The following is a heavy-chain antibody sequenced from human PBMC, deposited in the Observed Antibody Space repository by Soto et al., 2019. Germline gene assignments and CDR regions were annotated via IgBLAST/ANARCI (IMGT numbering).Heavy chain of an antibody. CDR1: GFTFSTYG. CDR2: ISYDGSNT. CDR3: AKDDIATTIRGDAFDF. D-gene: IGHD5-12*01. V-gene: IGHV3-30*18. Sequence: GGSLRLSCVASGFTFSTYGMHWVRQAPGKGLEWVAVISYDGSNTFYADSVKGRFTISRDNSKNTLSLQMNSLRAEDAALYYCAKDDIATTIRGDAFDFWGQGTMVTVSS. J-gene: IGHJ3*01.